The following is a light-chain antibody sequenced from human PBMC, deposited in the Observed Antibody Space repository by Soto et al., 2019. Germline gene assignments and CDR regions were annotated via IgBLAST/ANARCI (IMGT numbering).Light chain of an antibody. J-gene: IGKJ4*01. V-gene: IGKV3-15*01. CDR2: GVS. Sequence: DIVMTQSPATLSVSPGETATLSCRASQSVAGNLAWYQQKPGQPPRLRIYGVSTRATGVPARFSGSGSETDFSLTISSLQIEDFALYYCQQSNNWPPLTFGGGTKVDIK. CDR1: QSVAGN. CDR3: QQSNNWPPLT.